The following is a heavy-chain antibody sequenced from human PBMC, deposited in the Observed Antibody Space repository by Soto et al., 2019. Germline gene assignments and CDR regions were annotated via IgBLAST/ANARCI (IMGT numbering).Heavy chain of an antibody. CDR3: ARAVYGSGSYYNGAFDI. J-gene: IGHJ3*02. V-gene: IGHV4-30-2*01. CDR2: IYHSGST. Sequence: QLQLQESGSGLVKPSQTLSLTCAVSGGSISSGGYSWSWIRQPPGKGLEWIGYIYHSGSTYYNPSLKSRVTISVHRSKNQFSLKLSSVTAADTAVYYCARAVYGSGSYYNGAFDIWGQGTMVTVSS. CDR1: GGSISSGGYS. D-gene: IGHD3-10*01.